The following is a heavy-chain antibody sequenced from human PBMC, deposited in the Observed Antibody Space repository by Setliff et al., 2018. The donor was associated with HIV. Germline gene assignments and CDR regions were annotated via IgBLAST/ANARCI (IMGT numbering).Heavy chain of an antibody. J-gene: IGHJ6*02. Sequence: ASVKVSCKSSGHSFSTYAMHWVRQAPGQSLEWMGCINAANGDTKHSQKFQDRVTITRDTSASTAYMELSGLRSEDTAVYYCAGDHPPEGDTFYYYGMDVWGQGTTVTVSS. D-gene: IGHD3-10*01. CDR1: GHSFSTYA. CDR2: INAANGDT. CDR3: AGDHPPEGDTFYYYGMDV. V-gene: IGHV1-3*01.